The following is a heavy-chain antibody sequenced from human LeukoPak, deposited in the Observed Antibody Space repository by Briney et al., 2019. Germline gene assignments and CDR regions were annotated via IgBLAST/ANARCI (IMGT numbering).Heavy chain of an antibody. CDR3: ARWGLLRVDAFDI. V-gene: IGHV3-33*01. J-gene: IGHJ3*02. CDR1: GFTFSSYG. D-gene: IGHD2-15*01. CDR2: IWYDGSNK. Sequence: WRSLTLSCAASGFTFSSYGMHWVRQAPGKGLEWLAVIWYDGSNKYHADSVKGRFTISRDNSKNTLYLQMNSLRAEDTAVYYCARWGLLRVDAFDIWGQGTIVSAAS.